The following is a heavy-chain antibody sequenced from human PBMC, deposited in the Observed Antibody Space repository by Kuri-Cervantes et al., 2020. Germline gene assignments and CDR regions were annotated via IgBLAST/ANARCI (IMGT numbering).Heavy chain of an antibody. CDR3: ARSGDYVAYDAFDI. D-gene: IGHD4-17*01. J-gene: IGHJ3*02. CDR1: GFSGFTFSNAW. Sequence: GSLRLSCAASGFSGFTFSNAWMSWVRQAPGKGLEWVGRIKRKSDGGARDYAAPVKGRFIISRDASKNTLYLQMNSLKTEDTAVYYCARSGDYVAYDAFDIWGQGTMVTVSS. CDR2: IKRKSDGGAR. V-gene: IGHV3-15*01.